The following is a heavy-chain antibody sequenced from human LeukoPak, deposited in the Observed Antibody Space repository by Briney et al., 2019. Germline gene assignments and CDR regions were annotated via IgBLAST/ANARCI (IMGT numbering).Heavy chain of an antibody. CDR2: ISGSGAYT. Sequence: GGSLRLSCAASGFTFNSYAMNWVRQAPGKGLEWVSVISGSGAYTEYADSVKGRFTISRDSSRDTLYLQMNCLRAEDTAVYFCAKDHCSSSSCYADAFYIWGQGTMVTVSS. CDR1: GFTFNSYA. J-gene: IGHJ3*02. D-gene: IGHD2-2*01. V-gene: IGHV3-23*01. CDR3: AKDHCSSSSCYADAFYI.